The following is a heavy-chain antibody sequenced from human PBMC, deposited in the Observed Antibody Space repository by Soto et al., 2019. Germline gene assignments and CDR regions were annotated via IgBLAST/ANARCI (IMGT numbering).Heavy chain of an antibody. J-gene: IGHJ3*01. CDR3: AKPHDGRGDEGFDV. V-gene: IGHV1-69*18. Sequence: QVHLVQSGAEVRKPGSSVKVSCKTSGGTFSTYTIYWVRQAPGQGLEWMGRIIPLFGTTRYAQNFQDRVTNNAEESKSNTYMELSNLRAEEPALYYWAKPHDGRGDEGFDVWGEGTAVTVSA. CDR1: GGTFSTYT. D-gene: IGHD3-10*01. CDR2: IIPLFGTT.